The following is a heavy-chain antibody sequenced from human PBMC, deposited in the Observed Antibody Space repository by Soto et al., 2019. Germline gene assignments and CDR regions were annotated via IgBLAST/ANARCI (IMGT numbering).Heavy chain of an antibody. CDR3: GSTNYNPSLKSRVTISVDTSKNQFSLKLSSVTAADTAVYYCARRYYDILTGYYSGKPQHYYYYYMDV. Sequence: PSQTLSVTWSVVGGSISSFGWSRILQHPGKGLEWIGYIYYSGSTNYNPSLKSRVTISVDTSKNKFSLKLSAVTAATTAVYYSGSTNYNPSLKSRVTISVDTSKNQFSLKLSSVTAADTAVYYCARRYYDILTGYYSGKPQHYYYYYMDVWGKGTTVTVSS. CDR2: IYYSGST. J-gene: IGHJ6*03. D-gene: IGHD3-10*01. V-gene: IGHV4-59*08. CDR1: GGSISSFG.